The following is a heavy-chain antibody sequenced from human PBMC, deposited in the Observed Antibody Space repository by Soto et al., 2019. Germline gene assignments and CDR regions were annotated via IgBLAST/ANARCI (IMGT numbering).Heavy chain of an antibody. Sequence: ASVKVSCKASGYTLTSYAMHWVRQAPGQRLEWMGWINAGNGNTKYSQKFQGRVTITRDTSASTAYMELSSLRSEDTAVYYCARSIVVVTAADYWGRRTLVTVSS. J-gene: IGHJ4*02. CDR1: GYTLTSYA. CDR2: INAGNGNT. CDR3: ARSIVVVTAADY. D-gene: IGHD2-21*02. V-gene: IGHV1-3*01.